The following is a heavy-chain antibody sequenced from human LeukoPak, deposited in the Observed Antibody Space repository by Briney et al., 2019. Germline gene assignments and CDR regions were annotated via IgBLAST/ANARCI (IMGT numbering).Heavy chain of an antibody. V-gene: IGHV4-59*08. CDR1: GGSISSYY. CDR2: IYYSGST. D-gene: IGHD3-22*01. Sequence: PSQTLSLTCTVSGGSISSYYWSWIRQPPGKGLEWIGYIYYSGSTNYNPSLKSRVTISVDTSKNQFSLKLSSVTAADTAVYYCARQDYDSSPYGMDVWGQGTTVTVSS. J-gene: IGHJ6*02. CDR3: ARQDYDSSPYGMDV.